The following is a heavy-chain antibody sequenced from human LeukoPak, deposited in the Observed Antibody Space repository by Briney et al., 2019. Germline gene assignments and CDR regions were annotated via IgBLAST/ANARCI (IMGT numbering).Heavy chain of an antibody. CDR2: ISRSGRAYI. J-gene: IGHJ4*02. D-gene: IGHD1-26*01. CDR3: ARRRYSGSSQHFDY. CDR1: GFTFSDYY. Sequence: PGGSLRLSCAASGFTFSDYYMSWLRQAAGKGLEGVSYISRSGRAYIYYAGSGKGRFTISRDNAKNSLVLQMNSLRAEDTAVYYCARRRYSGSSQHFDYWGQGTLVTVSS. V-gene: IGHV3-11*01.